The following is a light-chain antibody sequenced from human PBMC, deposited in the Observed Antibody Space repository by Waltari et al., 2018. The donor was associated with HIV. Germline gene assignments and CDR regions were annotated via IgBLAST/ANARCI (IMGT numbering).Light chain of an antibody. V-gene: IGLV2-14*03. J-gene: IGLJ3*02. CDR2: DVS. CDR3: SSYRSGCIWV. Sequence: QSALTQPASVSGSPGQSITISCTGTSSDIGGYNYVSWYQQHPGTAPKLMIYDVSNRPSGVSNRFSGSKSGNTASRTISGLQAEDEADYYCSSYRSGCIWVFGGGTKLTVL. CDR1: SSDIGGYNY.